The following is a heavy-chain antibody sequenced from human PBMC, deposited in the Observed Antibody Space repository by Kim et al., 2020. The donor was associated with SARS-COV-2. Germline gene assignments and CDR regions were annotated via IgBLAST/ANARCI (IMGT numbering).Heavy chain of an antibody. CDR2: IYTSGST. CDR3: ARDWGPNWNQPRYWYFDL. CDR1: GGSISSYY. D-gene: IGHD1-1*01. J-gene: IGHJ2*01. V-gene: IGHV4-4*07. Sequence: SETLSLTCTVSGGSISSYYWSWIRQPAGKGLEWIGRIYTSGSTNYNPSLKSRVTMSVDTSKNQFSLKLSSVTAADTAVYYCARDWGPNWNQPRYWYFDLWGRGTLVTVSS.